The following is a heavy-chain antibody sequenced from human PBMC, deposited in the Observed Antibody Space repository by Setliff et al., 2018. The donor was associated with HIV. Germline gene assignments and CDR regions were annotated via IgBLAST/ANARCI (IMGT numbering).Heavy chain of an antibody. D-gene: IGHD4-4*01. CDR3: ARELDNSDNSDPFDV. Sequence: SETLSLTCSVSGDSIRNSRDYWGWIRQPPGKGLEWIGNIYYSGTTYYSPSLNSRVTISVDRSRNHFSLRLSAVIAADTAVYYCARELDNSDNSDPFDVWGQGTMVTVSS. CDR2: IYYSGTT. J-gene: IGHJ3*01. CDR1: GDSIRNSRDY. V-gene: IGHV4-39*02.